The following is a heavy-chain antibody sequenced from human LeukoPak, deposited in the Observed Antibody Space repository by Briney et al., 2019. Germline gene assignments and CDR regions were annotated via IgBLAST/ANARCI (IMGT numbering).Heavy chain of an antibody. CDR2: IHPSGGST. CDR3: ARDPGYGGNSGGVDY. J-gene: IGHJ4*02. D-gene: IGHD4-23*01. Sequence: ASVKVSCKASGYTFTSYYMHWVRQALGQGLEWMGIIHPSGGSTSYAQKFQGRVTMTRDTSTSTVYMDLSSLRSEDTAVYYCARDPGYGGNSGGVDYWGQGTLVTVSS. V-gene: IGHV1-46*01. CDR1: GYTFTSYY.